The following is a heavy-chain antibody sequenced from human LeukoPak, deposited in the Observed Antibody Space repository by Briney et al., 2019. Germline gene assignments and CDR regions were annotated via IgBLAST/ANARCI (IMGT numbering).Heavy chain of an antibody. D-gene: IGHD1-7*01. CDR2: IRSKANSYAT. CDR1: GFTFSGSA. CDR3: TRSTYNWNYLLDY. V-gene: IGHV3-73*01. J-gene: IGHJ4*02. Sequence: GGSLRLSCAASGFTFSGSAMHWVRQASGKGLEWVGRIRSKANSYATAYAASVKGRFTISRDDSKNTAYLQMNSLKTEDTAVYYCTRSTYNWNYLLDYWGQGTLVTVSS.